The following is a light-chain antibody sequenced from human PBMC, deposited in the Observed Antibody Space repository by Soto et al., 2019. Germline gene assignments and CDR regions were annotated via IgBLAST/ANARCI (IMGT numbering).Light chain of an antibody. V-gene: IGLV1-44*01. Sequence: QSVLTQPPSASGTPGQKVTISCSGSSSNIGTYSVSWYQQFPGTAPRLLIYSDNQRPSGVPDRFSASKSGASASLAISGLQSEDEADFCCAAWDDSLNGCVFGTGTKLTVL. CDR1: SSNIGTYS. CDR3: AAWDDSLNGCV. J-gene: IGLJ1*01. CDR2: SDN.